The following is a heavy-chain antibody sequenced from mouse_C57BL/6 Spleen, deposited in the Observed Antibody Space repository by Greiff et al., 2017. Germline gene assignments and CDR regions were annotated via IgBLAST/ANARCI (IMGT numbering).Heavy chain of an antibody. D-gene: IGHD1-1*01. CDR1: GFTFTDYY. J-gene: IGHJ4*01. Sequence: EVQVVESGGGLVQPGGSLSLSCAASGFTFTDYYMSWVRQPPGKALEWLGFIRNKANGYTTEYSASVKGRFTISRDNSQSILYLQMNALRAEDSATYYCARGYYGSSSYAMDYWGQGTSVTVSS. CDR2: IRNKANGYTT. CDR3: ARGYYGSSSYAMDY. V-gene: IGHV7-3*01.